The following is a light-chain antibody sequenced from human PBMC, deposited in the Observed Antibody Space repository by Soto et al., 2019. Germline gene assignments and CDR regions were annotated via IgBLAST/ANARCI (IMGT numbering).Light chain of an antibody. CDR1: SSDVGKYTF. J-gene: IGLJ2*01. CDR2: EVN. Sequence: QSALTQPASVSGAPGQSITISCTGTSSDVGKYTFVSWYGQHPGKAPKLIIFEVNKRPSGVSNRFSGSKSGNTASLTISGRQGQDAANYYTCLYRGSKNYIVFGGGTKVTVL. V-gene: IGLV2-23*02. CDR3: CLYRGSKNYIV.